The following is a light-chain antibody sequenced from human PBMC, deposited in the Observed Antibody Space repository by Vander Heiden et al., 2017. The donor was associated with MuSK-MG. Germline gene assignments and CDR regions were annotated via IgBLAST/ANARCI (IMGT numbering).Light chain of an antibody. CDR3: QQPNNSPPT. CDR2: LAC. V-gene: IGKV1-9*01. J-gene: IGKJ3*01. Sequence: DIQFTQSLSFLSASLADRATLPFRASQGIRSYLAWYQQKPGKAPKLLIYLACTLQSGVPSRYSGRESGREITLTVSNLQPEDFGTYFLQQPNNSPPTVGRGTKVDIK. CDR1: QGIRSY.